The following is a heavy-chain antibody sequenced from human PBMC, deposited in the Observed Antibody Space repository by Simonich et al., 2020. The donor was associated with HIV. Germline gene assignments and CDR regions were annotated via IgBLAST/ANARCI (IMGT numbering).Heavy chain of an antibody. CDR1: GYSFTSYW. CDR3: VRRLAVAGTYWYFDL. D-gene: IGHD6-19*01. J-gene: IGHJ2*01. V-gene: IGHV5-51*03. CDR2: IYPGDSDT. Sequence: EVQLVQSGAEVKKPGESLKISCKGSGYSFTSYWIGWVGKMPGKGLEWMGIIYPGDSDTRYSPSFQGQVTISADKSISTAYLQWSSLKASDTAMYYCVRRLAVAGTYWYFDLWGRGTLVTVSS.